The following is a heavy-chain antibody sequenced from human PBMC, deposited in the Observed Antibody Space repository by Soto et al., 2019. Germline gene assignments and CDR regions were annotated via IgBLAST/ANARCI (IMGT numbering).Heavy chain of an antibody. CDR2: ISYDGSNK. CDR1: GFTFSSYG. CDR3: AKAQRAIAARPPFDY. V-gene: IGHV3-30*18. Sequence: ESGGGVVPPGRSLRLSCAASGFTFSSYGMHWVRQAPGKGLEWVAVISYDGSNKYYADSVKGRFTISRDNSKNTLYLQMNSLRAEDTAVYYCAKAQRAIAARPPFDYWGQGTLVTVSS. D-gene: IGHD6-6*01. J-gene: IGHJ4*02.